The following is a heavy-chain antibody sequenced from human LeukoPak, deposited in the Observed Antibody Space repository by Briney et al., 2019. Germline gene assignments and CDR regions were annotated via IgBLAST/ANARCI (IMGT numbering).Heavy chain of an antibody. J-gene: IGHJ3*02. V-gene: IGHV3-11*06. CDR3: ARDLSTHHDYSNYGLAFDI. Sequence: PGGSLRLSCAASGFTFSDYYMSWIRQAPGKGLEWVSYISSSSSYTNYADSVKGRFTISRDNAKNSLYLQMNSLRAEDTAVYYCARDLSTHHDYSNYGLAFDIWGQGTMVTVSS. CDR2: ISSSSSYT. D-gene: IGHD4-11*01. CDR1: GFTFSDYY.